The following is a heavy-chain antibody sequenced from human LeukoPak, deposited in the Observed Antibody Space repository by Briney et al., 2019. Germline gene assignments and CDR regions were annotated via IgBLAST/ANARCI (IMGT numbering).Heavy chain of an antibody. CDR3: ARTYYYDSSGYPDAFDI. Sequence: ASVKVSCKASGGTFSSYAISWVRQAPGQGLEWMGGIIPIFGTANYAQKFQGRVTITADESTSTAYMELSSLRSEDTAVYYCARTYYYDSSGYPDAFDIWDQGTMVTVSS. V-gene: IGHV1-69*13. J-gene: IGHJ3*02. CDR2: IIPIFGTA. CDR1: GGTFSSYA. D-gene: IGHD3-22*01.